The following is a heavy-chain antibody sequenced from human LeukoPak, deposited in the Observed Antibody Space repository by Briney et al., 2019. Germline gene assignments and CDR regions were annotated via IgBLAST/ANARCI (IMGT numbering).Heavy chain of an antibody. V-gene: IGHV1-18*01. CDR3: ANVAKGRFFFYYMDV. D-gene: IGHD3-3*01. J-gene: IGHJ6*03. CDR2: IFSYTGQP. Sequence: ASVKVSCKASGHTPNTYGFTWIRQAPGQGLEWIGWIFSYTGQPKYADKFQVRVTMTLDTSKTTAYLDLRSLRSDDTAVYFCANVAKGRFFFYYMDVWGEGTTVTVS. CDR1: GHTPNTYG.